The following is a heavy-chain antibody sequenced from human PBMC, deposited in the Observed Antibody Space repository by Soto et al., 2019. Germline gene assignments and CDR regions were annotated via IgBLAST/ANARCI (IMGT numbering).Heavy chain of an antibody. Sequence: GGSLRLSCAASGFTFSSYSMNWVRQAPGKGLEWVSSISSSSDYIYYADSMKGRVTISRDNAKNSLFLDMNSLTGEDTAVYYCARARVYATGPLDFWGQGTLVTVSS. J-gene: IGHJ4*02. V-gene: IGHV3-21*06. CDR1: GFTFSSYS. CDR2: ISSSSDYI. D-gene: IGHD6-13*01. CDR3: ARARVYATGPLDF.